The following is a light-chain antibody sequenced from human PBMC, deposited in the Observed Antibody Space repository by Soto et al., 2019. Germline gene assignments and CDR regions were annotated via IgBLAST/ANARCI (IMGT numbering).Light chain of an antibody. CDR2: SNN. CDR3: AAWDDSLNGYV. Sequence: VLTQPPSASGTPGQRVTISCSGSSSNIGSNTVNWYQQLPGTAPKLLIYSNNQRPSGVPDRFSGSKTGTSASLAISGLQSEDEADYYCAAWDDSLNGYVFGTGTKVTVL. V-gene: IGLV1-44*01. CDR1: SSNIGSNT. J-gene: IGLJ1*01.